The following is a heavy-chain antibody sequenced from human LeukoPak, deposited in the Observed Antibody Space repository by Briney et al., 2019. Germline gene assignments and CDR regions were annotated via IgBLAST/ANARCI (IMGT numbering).Heavy chain of an antibody. V-gene: IGHV3-30-3*01. CDR1: GFTFSSYA. J-gene: IGHJ3*02. CDR3: ARIGGI. Sequence: PGGSLRPSCAASGFTFSSYAMHWVRQAPGKGLEWVAVISYDGSNKYYADSVKGRFTISRDNSKNTLYLQMNSLRAEDTTVYYCARIGGIWGQGTMVTVSS. D-gene: IGHD3-3*01. CDR2: ISYDGSNK.